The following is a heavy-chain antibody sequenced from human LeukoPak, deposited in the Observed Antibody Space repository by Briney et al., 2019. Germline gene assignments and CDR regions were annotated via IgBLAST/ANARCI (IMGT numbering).Heavy chain of an antibody. J-gene: IGHJ3*02. D-gene: IGHD3-3*01. CDR1: GGSFSGYY. Sequence: SETLSLTCAVYGGSFSGYYWSWIRQPPGKGLEWIGEINHSGSTNYNPSLKSRVTISVDTSKNQFSLKLSSVTAADTAVYYCARDSATYYDFWSGYWPNAFDIWGQGTMVTVSS. V-gene: IGHV4-34*01. CDR2: INHSGST. CDR3: ARDSATYYDFWSGYWPNAFDI.